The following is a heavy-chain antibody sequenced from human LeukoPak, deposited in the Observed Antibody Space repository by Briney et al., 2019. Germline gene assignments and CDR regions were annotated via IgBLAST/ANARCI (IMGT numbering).Heavy chain of an antibody. CDR1: GYTFTSYY. J-gene: IGHJ4*02. CDR2: INPSGGST. CDR3: AKVGISGDYFDY. D-gene: IGHD1-26*01. Sequence: ASVKVSCKASGYTFTSYYMHWVRQAPGQGLEWMGIINPSGGSTSYAQKFQGRVTMTRDTSTSTVYMELSSLRSEDTAVYYCAKVGISGDYFDYWGQGTLVTVSS. V-gene: IGHV1-46*01.